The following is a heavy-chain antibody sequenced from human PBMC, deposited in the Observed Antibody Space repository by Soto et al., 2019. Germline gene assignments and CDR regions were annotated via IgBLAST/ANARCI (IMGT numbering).Heavy chain of an antibody. Sequence: GGSLRLSCAASGFTFSSYAMSWVRQAPGKGLEWVSAISGSGGSTYYADSVKGRFTISRDNSKNTLYLQMNSLRAEDTAVYYCARAITYYDYVWGSYRPYYFDYWGQGTLVTVSS. V-gene: IGHV3-23*01. J-gene: IGHJ4*02. D-gene: IGHD3-16*02. CDR3: ARAITYYDYVWGSYRPYYFDY. CDR2: ISGSGGST. CDR1: GFTFSSYA.